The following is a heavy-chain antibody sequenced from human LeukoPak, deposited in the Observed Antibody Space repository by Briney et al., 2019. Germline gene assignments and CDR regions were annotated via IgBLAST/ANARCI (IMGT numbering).Heavy chain of an antibody. J-gene: IGHJ5*02. CDR2: ISWNSGSI. CDR3: AKDAADGSGSYYNWFDP. Sequence: PGGSLRLSCAASGFTFDDSAMHWVRQGPGKGLERGSGISWNSGSIGYADSVKGRFTISRDNTKNSLHLQMNSLRAEDTALYYCAKDAADGSGSYYNWFDPWGQGTLVTVSS. CDR1: GFTFDDSA. V-gene: IGHV3-9*01. D-gene: IGHD3-10*01.